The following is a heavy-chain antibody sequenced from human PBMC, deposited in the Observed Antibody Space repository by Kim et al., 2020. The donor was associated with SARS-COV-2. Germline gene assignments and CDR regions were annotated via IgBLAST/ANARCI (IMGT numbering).Heavy chain of an antibody. V-gene: IGHV1-2*02. D-gene: IGHD2-15*01. J-gene: IGHJ5*02. Sequence: NYAQKFQGRVTRTRDTSISTAYMELSRLRSDDTAVYYCARDLVVAATFDPWGQGTLVTVSS. CDR3: ARDLVVAATFDP.